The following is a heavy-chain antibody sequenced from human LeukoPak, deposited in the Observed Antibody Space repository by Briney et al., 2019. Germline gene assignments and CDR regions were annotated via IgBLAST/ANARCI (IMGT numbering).Heavy chain of an antibody. Sequence: GGSLRLSCAASGFPFDNYAMNWVRQVPGKGLEWVSSISSQSVYIYYADSVKGRFAISRDNAKKSLYLQMNSLTAEDTAVYFCSRDLDCTVTTCFGGDDGFDIWGRGTMVTVSS. CDR2: ISSQSVYI. D-gene: IGHD2-8*02. J-gene: IGHJ3*02. CDR1: GFPFDNYA. CDR3: SRDLDCTVTTCFGGDDGFDI. V-gene: IGHV3-21*01.